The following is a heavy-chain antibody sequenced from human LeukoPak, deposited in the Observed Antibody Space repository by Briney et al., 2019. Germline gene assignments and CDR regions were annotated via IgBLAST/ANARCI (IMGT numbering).Heavy chain of an antibody. Sequence: ASVKVSCKASGGTFSSYAISWVRQAPGQGLEWMGGIIPIFGTANYAQKFQGRVTITTDESTSTGYMELSSLRSEDTAVYYCARGKGPDSSGYYYGYYYMDVWGKGTTVTVSS. CDR2: IIPIFGTA. CDR1: GGTFSSYA. D-gene: IGHD3-22*01. J-gene: IGHJ6*03. CDR3: ARGKGPDSSGYYYGYYYMDV. V-gene: IGHV1-69*05.